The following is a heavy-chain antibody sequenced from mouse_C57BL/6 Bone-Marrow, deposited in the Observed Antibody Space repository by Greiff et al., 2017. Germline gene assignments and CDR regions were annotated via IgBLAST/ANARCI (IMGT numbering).Heavy chain of an antibody. CDR3: ARDRGGGLLYDY. CDR1: GYSITSGYY. J-gene: IGHJ2*01. V-gene: IGHV3-6*01. Sequence: EVQLQESGPGLVKPSQSLSLTCSVTGYSITSGYYWNWIRQFPGNKLEWMGYISYDGSNNYNPSLKNRISITRDTSKNQFFLKLNSLTTEDTATSYGARDRGGGLLYDYWGQGTTLTVSS. CDR2: ISYDGSN. D-gene: IGHD2-1*01.